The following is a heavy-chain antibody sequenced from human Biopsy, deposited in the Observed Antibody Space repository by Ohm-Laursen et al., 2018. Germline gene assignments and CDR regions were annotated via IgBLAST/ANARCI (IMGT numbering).Heavy chain of an antibody. CDR2: IRSKVNNYAT. CDR1: GFTFGDSA. D-gene: IGHD4-23*01. V-gene: IGHV3-73*01. CDR3: TTYDNSGDYRDY. J-gene: IGHJ4*02. Sequence: SLRLSCAASGFTFGDSAMHWVRQASGKGLEWIGRIRSKVNNYATAYAASETGRFTISRDDSKNTAYLQMNSLKTEDTAVYYCTTYDNSGDYRDYWGQGTQVTVSS.